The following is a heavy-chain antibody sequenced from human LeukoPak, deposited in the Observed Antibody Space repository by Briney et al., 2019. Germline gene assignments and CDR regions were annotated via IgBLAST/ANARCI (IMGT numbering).Heavy chain of an antibody. CDR2: IYYSGST. V-gene: IGHV4-59*08. CDR3: ARHGKWFDP. J-gene: IGHJ5*02. CDR1: DGSISSYY. D-gene: IGHD1-14*01. Sequence: SETLSLTCTVSDGSISSYYWSLIRQPPGKGLEWIGYIYYSGSTNYNPSLKSRVTISVDTSKNQFSLKLSSVTAADTAVYYCARHGKWFDPWGQGTLVTVSS.